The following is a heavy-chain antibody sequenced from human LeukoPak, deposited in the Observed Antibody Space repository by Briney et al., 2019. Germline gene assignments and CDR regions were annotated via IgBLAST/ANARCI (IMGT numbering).Heavy chain of an antibody. CDR3: AKRLPLYSSGWYYFDY. CDR1: GFTFSSYA. CDR2: ISGSGGST. V-gene: IGHV3-23*01. D-gene: IGHD6-19*01. J-gene: IGHJ4*02. Sequence: PGGSLRLSCAASGFTFSSYAMSWVRQAPGKGLEWVSAISGSGGSTYYADSVKGRFTISRDNSKNTLYLQMNSLRAEDTAVYYCAKRLPLYSSGWYYFDYWGQGTLVTVSS.